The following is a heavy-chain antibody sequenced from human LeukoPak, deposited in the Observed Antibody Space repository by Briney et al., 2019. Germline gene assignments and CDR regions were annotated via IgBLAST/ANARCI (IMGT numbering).Heavy chain of an antibody. CDR2: IWYDGSNE. CDR3: ARDRAHYYGSGSAQFDY. J-gene: IGHJ4*02. CDR1: GFTFSSYG. V-gene: IGHV3-33*01. D-gene: IGHD3-10*01. Sequence: GGSLRLSCAASGFTFSSYGMHWVRQAPGKGLEWVAVIWYDGSNEYYADSVKGRFTISRDNSKNTLYLQMNSLRAEDTAVYYCARDRAHYYGSGSAQFDYWGQGTLVTVSS.